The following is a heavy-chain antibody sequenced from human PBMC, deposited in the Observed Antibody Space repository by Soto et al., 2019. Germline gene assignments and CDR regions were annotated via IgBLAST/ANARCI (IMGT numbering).Heavy chain of an antibody. D-gene: IGHD5-12*01. CDR1: GGSISRDEYY. V-gene: IGHV4-31*03. CDR2: IYYRGTT. CDR3: ARMEKWLQLPPGGGFDS. J-gene: IGHJ4*02. Sequence: PXETLSLPFTVSGGSISRDEYYWSWIRQQPGKGLEWIVYIYYRGTTYYNPSLKSRVTISLDTSKKQFSLKLSSVTAADTAVYYCARMEKWLQLPPGGGFDSWGQGTLVTVSS.